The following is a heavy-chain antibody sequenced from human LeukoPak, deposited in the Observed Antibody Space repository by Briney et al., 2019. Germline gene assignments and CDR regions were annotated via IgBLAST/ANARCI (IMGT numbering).Heavy chain of an antibody. V-gene: IGHV4-31*03. Sequence: SETLSLTCTVSGGSISSGGYYWSWIRQHPGKGLEWIGYIYYSGSTYYNPSLKSRVTISVDTSKNQFSLKLSSVTAADTAVYYCARVSDYYDSSGPGHYFDYWGQGTLVTVSP. D-gene: IGHD3-22*01. J-gene: IGHJ4*02. CDR1: GGSISSGGYY. CDR3: ARVSDYYDSSGPGHYFDY. CDR2: IYYSGST.